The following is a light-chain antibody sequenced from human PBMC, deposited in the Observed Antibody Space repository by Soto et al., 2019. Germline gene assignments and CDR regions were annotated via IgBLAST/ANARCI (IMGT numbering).Light chain of an antibody. CDR1: SSNIGAGYD. V-gene: IGLV1-40*01. CDR3: SSYTSSSTVV. Sequence: HSVLTQPPSVSGTPGQRVTISCTGSSSNIGAGYDVHWYQQLPGTAPKVLIYTNSHRPSGVPDRFSGSQSGTSASLAITGLQAEDEADYYCSSYTSSSTVVFGGGTKLTVL. J-gene: IGLJ2*01. CDR2: TNS.